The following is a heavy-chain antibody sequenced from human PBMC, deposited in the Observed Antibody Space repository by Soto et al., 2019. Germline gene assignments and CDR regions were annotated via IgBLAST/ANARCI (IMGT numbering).Heavy chain of an antibody. CDR2: IYYSGST. J-gene: IGHJ4*02. D-gene: IGHD3-22*01. Sequence: QVQLQESGPGLVKPSETLSLTCTVSGGSISSYYWSWIRQPPGKGLEWIGYIYYSGSTNYNPSLRSRVTISVDTSKNQFSLKLSSVTAADTAVYYCARGGVVDSSGYYYLNWGQGTLVTVSS. V-gene: IGHV4-59*01. CDR1: GGSISSYY. CDR3: ARGGVVDSSGYYYLN.